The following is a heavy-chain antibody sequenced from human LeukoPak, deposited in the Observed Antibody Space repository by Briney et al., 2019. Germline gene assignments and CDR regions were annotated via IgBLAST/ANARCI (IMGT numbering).Heavy chain of an antibody. D-gene: IGHD3-10*01. CDR2: IKSKTDGGTT. CDR1: GFTFSNAW. V-gene: IGHV3-15*01. CDR3: TLVGYYGSGSYRLSYYFDY. Sequence: PGGSLRLSCAASGFTFSNAWMSWVRQAPGKGLEWVGRIKSKTDGGTTDCAAPVKGRFTISRDDSKNTLYLQMNSLKTEDTAVYYCTLVGYYGSGSYRLSYYFDYWGQGTLVTVSS. J-gene: IGHJ4*02.